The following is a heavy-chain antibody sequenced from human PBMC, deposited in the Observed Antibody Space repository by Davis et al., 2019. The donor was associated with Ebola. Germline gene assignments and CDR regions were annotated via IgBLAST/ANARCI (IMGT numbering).Heavy chain of an antibody. Sequence: ASVKVSCKASGYTFTSYDMHWVRQAPGQGLEWMGWINPNSGGTNYAQKFQGWVTMTRDTSISTAYMELSRLRSDDTAVYYCARALTASYDFWSGPVMDVWGQGTTVTVSS. CDR1: GYTFTSYD. J-gene: IGHJ6*02. D-gene: IGHD3-3*01. CDR2: INPNSGGT. V-gene: IGHV1-2*04. CDR3: ARALTASYDFWSGPVMDV.